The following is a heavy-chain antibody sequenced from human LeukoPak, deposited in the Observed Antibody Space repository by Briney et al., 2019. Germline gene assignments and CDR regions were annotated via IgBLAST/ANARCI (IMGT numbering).Heavy chain of an antibody. V-gene: IGHV4-34*01. CDR3: ARGRPLYYDILTGYPNPLYYYYGMDV. Sequence: SETLSLTCAVYGGSFSGYYWSWIRQPPGKGLEWLGEINHSGSTNYNPSLKSRVTISVDTSKNQFSLKLSSVTAADTAVYYCARGRPLYYDILTGYPNPLYYYYGMDVWGQGTTVTVSS. CDR2: INHSGST. D-gene: IGHD3-9*01. CDR1: GGSFSGYY. J-gene: IGHJ6*02.